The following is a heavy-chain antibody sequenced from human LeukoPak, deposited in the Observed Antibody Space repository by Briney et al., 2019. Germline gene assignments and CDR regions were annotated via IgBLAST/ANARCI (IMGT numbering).Heavy chain of an antibody. CDR2: ISSNGGST. Sequence: PGGSLRLSCAASGFTFSSYAMHWVRQAPGKGLEYVSAISSNGGSTYYANPVKGRFTISRDNSKNTLYLQMGSLRAEDMAVYYCARDEPVAGTPDWGQGTLVTVSS. CDR3: ARDEPVAGTPD. D-gene: IGHD6-19*01. V-gene: IGHV3-64*01. J-gene: IGHJ4*02. CDR1: GFTFSSYA.